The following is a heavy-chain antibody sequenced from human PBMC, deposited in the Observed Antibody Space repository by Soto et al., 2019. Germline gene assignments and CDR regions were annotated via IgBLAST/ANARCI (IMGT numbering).Heavy chain of an antibody. CDR3: VRGGGGGLFDP. D-gene: IGHD2-15*01. CDR2: ISSSSSYI. CDR1: GFTFSSYS. Sequence: GGSLRLSCAASGFTFSSYSMNWVRQAPGKGLEWVSSISSSSSYIYYADSVKGRFTISRDNAKNSLYLQMMSLTAEDTAIYYCVRGGGGGLFDPWGQGTMVTVSS. V-gene: IGHV3-21*01. J-gene: IGHJ5*02.